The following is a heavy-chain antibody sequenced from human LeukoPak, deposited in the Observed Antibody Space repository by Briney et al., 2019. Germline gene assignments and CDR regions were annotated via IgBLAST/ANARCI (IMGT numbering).Heavy chain of an antibody. D-gene: IGHD1-26*01. V-gene: IGHV4-59*01. J-gene: IGHJ6*02. CDR1: DGSINSYY. Sequence: PSETLSLTCSVSDGSINSYYWNWIRRPPGKGLEWIGYIYYNGNTNYSPSLKSRVTMSVDTSKNLFSLKVSSVTAADTAVYYCARGRSNYYGMDVWGQGATVTVSS. CDR3: ARGRSNYYGMDV. CDR2: IYYNGNT.